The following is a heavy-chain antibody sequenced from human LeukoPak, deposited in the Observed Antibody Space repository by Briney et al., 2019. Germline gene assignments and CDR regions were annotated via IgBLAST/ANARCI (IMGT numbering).Heavy chain of an antibody. CDR1: GFTFTSSA. D-gene: IGHD2-2*01. CDR2: IVVGSGNT. CDR3: AAGSGTGTAAQPLDY. Sequence: SVNVSCKASGFTFTSSAMQWVRQARGQRLEWIGWIVVGSGNTNYAQKFQERVTITRDMSTSTAYMGLSSLRSEDTAVYYCAAGSGTGTAAQPLDYWGQGTLVAVSS. J-gene: IGHJ4*02. V-gene: IGHV1-58*02.